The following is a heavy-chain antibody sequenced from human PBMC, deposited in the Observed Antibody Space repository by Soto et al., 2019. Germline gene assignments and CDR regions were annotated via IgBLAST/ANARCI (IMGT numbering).Heavy chain of an antibody. J-gene: IGHJ4*02. CDR2: ISAYNGNT. CDR1: GYTFTSYG. Sequence: ASVKVSCKASGYTFTSYGISWVRQAPGQGLEWMGWISAYNGNTNYAQKLQGRVTMTTDTSTSTAYMELRSLRSDDTAVYYCARVRQPDITLAYSGGDCYPYFDYWGQGTLVTVSS. D-gene: IGHD2-21*02. CDR3: ARVRQPDITLAYSGGDCYPYFDY. V-gene: IGHV1-18*01.